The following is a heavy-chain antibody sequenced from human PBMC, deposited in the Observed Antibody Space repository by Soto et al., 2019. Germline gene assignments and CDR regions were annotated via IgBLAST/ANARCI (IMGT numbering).Heavy chain of an antibody. D-gene: IGHD3-10*01. Sequence: QVQLVQSGAEVKKPGASVKVSCKASGYTFTSYGISWVRQAPGQGLEWMGWISAYNGNTKYAQKLQGRVTMTTDTATGTAYMKLRRLRSDDTAVYYCARVRGYYYGSGSYYNGLLGYWGQGTLVTVSS. J-gene: IGHJ4*02. V-gene: IGHV1-18*01. CDR3: ARVRGYYYGSGSYYNGLLGY. CDR1: GYTFTSYG. CDR2: ISAYNGNT.